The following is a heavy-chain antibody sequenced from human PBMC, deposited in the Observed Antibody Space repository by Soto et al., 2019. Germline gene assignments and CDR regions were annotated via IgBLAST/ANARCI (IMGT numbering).Heavy chain of an antibody. V-gene: IGHV4-39*01. CDR1: GGSISSYY. J-gene: IGHJ6*02. CDR3: ATGLSKYSSGWYYYYGMDV. Sequence: PSETLSLTCTVSGGSISSYYWGWIRQPPGKGLEWIGSIYYSGSTYYNPSLKSRVTISVDTSKNQFSLKLSSVTAADTAVYYCATGLSKYSSGWYYYYGMDVWGQGTTVTVSS. CDR2: IYYSGST. D-gene: IGHD6-19*01.